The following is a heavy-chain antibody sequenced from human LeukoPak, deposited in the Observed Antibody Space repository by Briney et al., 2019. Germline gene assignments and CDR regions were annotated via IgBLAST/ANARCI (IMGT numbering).Heavy chain of an antibody. CDR1: GGTFSSYA. CDR2: IIPIFGTA. Sequence: SVKVSCKASGGTFSSYAISWVRQAPGQGLEWMGGIIPIFGTANYAQKFQGRVTITTDESTSTAYMELSSLRSEDTAVHYCARDMGSYYDSSGYYGNWFDPWGQGTLVTVSS. D-gene: IGHD3-22*01. CDR3: ARDMGSYYDSSGYYGNWFDP. V-gene: IGHV1-69*05. J-gene: IGHJ5*02.